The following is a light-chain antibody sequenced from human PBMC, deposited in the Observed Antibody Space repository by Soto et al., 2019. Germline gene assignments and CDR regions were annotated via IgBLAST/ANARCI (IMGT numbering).Light chain of an antibody. V-gene: IGKV3-11*01. Sequence: EVVLTQSPVTLSVSPGERATLSCRASQSFRCLLAWYQQKPGQAPRLLIYDAYNRATGIPPRFSGSGSGTDCTLTISILEPEDSAVYYCQQRHMWPITFGQGTRLEIK. CDR2: DAY. CDR3: QQRHMWPIT. CDR1: QSFRCL. J-gene: IGKJ5*01.